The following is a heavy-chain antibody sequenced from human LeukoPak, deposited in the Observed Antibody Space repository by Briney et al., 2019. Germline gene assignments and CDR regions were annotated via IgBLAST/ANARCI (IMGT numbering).Heavy chain of an antibody. CDR2: INQSGSP. Sequence: SETLSLTCAVYGGSFSGYYWSWIRQPPGKGLEWIGEINQSGSPNYNPSPKSRITISVDTSKNQFSLKLRSVTAADTAVFYCARVIGDVSGYYVDDWGQGALVTVSS. V-gene: IGHV4-34*01. CDR1: GGSFSGYY. J-gene: IGHJ4*02. D-gene: IGHD3-22*01. CDR3: ARVIGDVSGYYVDD.